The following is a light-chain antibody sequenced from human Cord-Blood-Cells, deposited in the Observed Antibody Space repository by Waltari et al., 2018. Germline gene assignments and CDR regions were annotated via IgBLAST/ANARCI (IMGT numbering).Light chain of an antibody. V-gene: IGKV1D-8*01. CDR2: AAS. CDR3: QQYYSFPWT. CDR1: PGISSY. J-gene: IGKJ1*01. Sequence: VLWMTQSPSLLSASTGDRVTISCRMSPGISSYLAWYQQKPGKAPELLIYAASTLQSGVPSRFSGSGAGTDFTLTISCLQSEDFATYYCQQYYSFPWTFGQGTKVEIK.